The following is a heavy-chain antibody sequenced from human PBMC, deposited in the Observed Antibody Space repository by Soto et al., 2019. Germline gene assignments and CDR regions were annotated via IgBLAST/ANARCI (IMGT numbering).Heavy chain of an antibody. CDR3: ARDRASGSFDY. CDR2: INPNTGNT. CDR1: GYTFNSHS. V-gene: IGHV7-4-1*01. J-gene: IGHJ4*02. Sequence: QVQLAQSGSEAMQPGASVKVSCKGSGYTFNSHSISWLRQAPGQGLEWMGWINPNTGNTTYAQGFTGRFVFSVDTSVSTVYLQIFSLKADDSAVYYCARDRASGSFDYWGQGTLVTVSS. D-gene: IGHD1-26*01.